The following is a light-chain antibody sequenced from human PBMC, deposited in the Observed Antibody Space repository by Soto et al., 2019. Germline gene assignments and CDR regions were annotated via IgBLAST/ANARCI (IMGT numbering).Light chain of an antibody. Sequence: EIVLTQSPGTLSLSPGERATLSCRASQSVSSSYLAWYQQKPGQAPRLLIYGASSRATGIPDRFSGSGSGTEFTLTISSLQSEDFAVYYCQEYSKWPSRTFGPGTKVDNK. CDR2: GAS. V-gene: IGKV3-20*01. J-gene: IGKJ1*01. CDR1: QSVSSSY. CDR3: QEYSKWPSRT.